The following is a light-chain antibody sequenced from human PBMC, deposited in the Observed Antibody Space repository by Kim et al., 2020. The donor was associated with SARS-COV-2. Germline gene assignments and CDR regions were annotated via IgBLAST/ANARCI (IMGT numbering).Light chain of an antibody. J-gene: IGKJ1*01. CDR2: AAS. CDR1: QRISSY. CDR3: QQSYSTPWR. V-gene: IGKV1-39*01. Sequence: ASVGDRVTSASQASQRISSYLNWYQQKPGRAPTLLIYAASSLRSGVPSRFSGGGYRTDFTLTISRLRPEDFATYYCQQSYSTPWRFGQGTKVDIK.